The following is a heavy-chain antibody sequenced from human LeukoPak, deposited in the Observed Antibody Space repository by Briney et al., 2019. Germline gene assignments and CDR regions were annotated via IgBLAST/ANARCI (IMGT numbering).Heavy chain of an antibody. D-gene: IGHD3-3*01. CDR1: RFSLSDYY. Sequence: GGSLRLSCAASRFSLSDYYMSWVRQAPGKGLEWVSAISGSDGSTYYSDSVTGRFTISRDNSKNTLYLQMTSLRTDDTAVYYCAKDGYDFWSAYQIDFWGQGTLVTVSS. CDR3: AKDGYDFWSAYQIDF. V-gene: IGHV3-23*01. CDR2: ISGSDGST. J-gene: IGHJ4*02.